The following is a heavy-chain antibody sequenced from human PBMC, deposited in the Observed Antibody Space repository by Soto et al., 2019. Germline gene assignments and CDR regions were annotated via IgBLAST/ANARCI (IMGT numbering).Heavy chain of an antibody. D-gene: IGHD3-22*01. CDR2: ISAYDGQT. CDR3: ARVWYYDSSGYYAFDY. CDR1: GDGFSNYG. V-gene: IGHV1-18*01. Sequence: ASVKVSCKASGDGFSNYGFSWVRQAPGQGLEWMGWISAYDGQTNYTKKFQGRVTMTTDTSSSTAYMELRSLRSDDTAVYYCARVWYYDSSGYYAFDYWGLGTQVTVS. J-gene: IGHJ4*02.